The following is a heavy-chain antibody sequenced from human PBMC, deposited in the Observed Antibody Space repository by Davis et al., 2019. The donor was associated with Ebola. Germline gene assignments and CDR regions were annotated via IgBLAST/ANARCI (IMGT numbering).Heavy chain of an antibody. J-gene: IGHJ6*03. CDR3: TSDLLPWGTGYYFRSMDV. V-gene: IGHV3-21*01. D-gene: IGHD1-26*01. CDR1: GFTFNSYS. Sequence: PGGSLRLSCAASGFTFNSYSMNWVRQAPGKGLEWVSSISSISSYIYYSDSVKGRFTISRDNAKNSLYLQMNSLRAEDTAVYYCTSDLLPWGTGYYFRSMDVWGKGTTVTVSS. CDR2: ISSISSYI.